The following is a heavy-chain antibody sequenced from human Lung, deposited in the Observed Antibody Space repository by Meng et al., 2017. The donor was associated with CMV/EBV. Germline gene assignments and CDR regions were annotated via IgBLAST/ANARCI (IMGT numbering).Heavy chain of an antibody. Sequence: LTXAASGFIFSKYVMHWVRQAPGKGLEWVAALSSDGNTKYYGNSARGRFTMSRDNSQNTVYLDMQGLRPEDTALYYCARELKLRVNFDNWAQGTMVTVSS. CDR2: LSSDGNTK. CDR1: GFIFSKYV. D-gene: IGHD6-6*01. CDR3: ARELKLRVNFDN. V-gene: IGHV3-30*03. J-gene: IGHJ4*02.